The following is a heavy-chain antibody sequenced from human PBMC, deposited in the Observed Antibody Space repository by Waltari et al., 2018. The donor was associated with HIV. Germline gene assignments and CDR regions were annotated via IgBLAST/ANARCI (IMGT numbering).Heavy chain of an antibody. CDR2: SRGSGTKT. CDR1: GFTFRSYA. D-gene: IGHD3-9*01. CDR3: AKDNYDILTGYYY. Sequence: EVQLLESGGGSVQPGGSLRLSCAASGFTFRSYAMTWVRQAPGKGLEWVSASRGSGTKTYYADSVKGRFTISRDNSKNTVYLQMNSLRAEDTAVYYCAKDNYDILTGYYYWGQGTLVTVSS. J-gene: IGHJ4*02. V-gene: IGHV3-23*01.